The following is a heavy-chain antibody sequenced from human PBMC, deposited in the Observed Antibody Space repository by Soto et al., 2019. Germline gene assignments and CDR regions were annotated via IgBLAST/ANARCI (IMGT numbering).Heavy chain of an antibody. CDR3: ARVSSWIPPRGVDNWFDP. D-gene: IGHD3-10*01. Sequence: SETLSLTCTVSGGSISSYYWSWIRQPPGKGLEWIGYIYYSGSTNYNPSLKSRVTISVDTSKNQFSLKLSSVTAADTAVYYCARVSSWIPPRGVDNWFDPWGQGTLVTVSS. J-gene: IGHJ5*02. CDR1: GGSISSYY. V-gene: IGHV4-59*01. CDR2: IYYSGST.